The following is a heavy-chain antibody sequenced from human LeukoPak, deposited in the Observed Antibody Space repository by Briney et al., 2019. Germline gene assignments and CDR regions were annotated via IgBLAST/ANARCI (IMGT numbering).Heavy chain of an antibody. CDR2: IPASGST. D-gene: IGHD2-15*01. J-gene: IGHJ4*02. V-gene: IGHV4-4*07. CDR3: AREGRSSTPGY. CDR1: GGSITSYY. Sequence: SETLSLTCTVSGGSITSYYWSWVRQPAGRGLEWIGRIPASGSTNYNPSLESRVTLSVDASKNQSSLKLSSVTAADTAVYYCAREGRSSTPGYWGQGTLVTVSS.